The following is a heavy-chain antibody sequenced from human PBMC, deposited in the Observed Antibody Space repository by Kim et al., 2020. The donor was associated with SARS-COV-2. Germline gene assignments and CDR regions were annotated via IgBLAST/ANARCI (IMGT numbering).Heavy chain of an antibody. J-gene: IGHJ4*02. D-gene: IGHD5-12*01. V-gene: IGHV1-46*01. Sequence: ASVKVSCKASGYTFTSYYMHWVRQAPGQGLEWMGIINPSGGSASYAQKFQGRVTMTRDTSTSTVYMELSSLRSEDTAVYYCARFLRDGYTGFDCWGQGTLVTVSS. CDR2: INPSGGSA. CDR1: GYTFTSYY. CDR3: ARFLRDGYTGFDC.